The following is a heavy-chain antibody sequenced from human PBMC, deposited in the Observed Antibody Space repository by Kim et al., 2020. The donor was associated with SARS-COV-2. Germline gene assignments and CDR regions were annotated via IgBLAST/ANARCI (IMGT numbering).Heavy chain of an antibody. CDR2: IYYSGSA. CDR3: ARDAPTGSSGWFDS. D-gene: IGHD6-25*01. V-gene: IGHV4-31*03. CDR1: GGSISSGDYS. Sequence: SETLSLTCSVSGGSISSGDYSWSWIRQHPEKGLEWIGYIYYSGSAYYNPSLKSRVTISVDSSKNQFSLKLTSVTAADTAVYYCARDAPTGSSGWFDSWGQGTLVTVSS. J-gene: IGHJ5*01.